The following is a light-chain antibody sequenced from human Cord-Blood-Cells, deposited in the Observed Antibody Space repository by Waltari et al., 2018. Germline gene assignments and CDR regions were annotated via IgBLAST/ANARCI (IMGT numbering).Light chain of an antibody. CDR1: QSSSSY. CDR2: AES. CDR3: QQSYSTPIT. V-gene: IGKV1-39*01. J-gene: IGKJ5*01. Sequence: DTHMTQARSPLCTSLGERVTITCWASQSSSSYLNWYQQKQGKAPQLLMYAESSLQSGVPSRFSGSGSCTDFTIIISSLQPADFATYYCQQSYSTPITFGQGTRLEIK.